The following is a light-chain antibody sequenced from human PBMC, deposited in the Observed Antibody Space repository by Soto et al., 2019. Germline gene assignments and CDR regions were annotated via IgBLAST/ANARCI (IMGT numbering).Light chain of an antibody. J-gene: IGKJ4*01. CDR2: GAS. V-gene: IGKV3-20*01. CDR3: QQYDTSPRLT. CDR1: QTVGSDY. Sequence: EIVLTQSPGTLSLSPGEGATLSCRASQTVGSDYLAWYQQKPGQAPRLLIYGASTRANGSPVRFSGSGSGTDFTLTISSLGAEDFAVFYCQQYDTSPRLTFYGGTMMEMK.